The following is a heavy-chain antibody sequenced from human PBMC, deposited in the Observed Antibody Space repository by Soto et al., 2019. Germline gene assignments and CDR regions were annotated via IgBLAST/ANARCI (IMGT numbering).Heavy chain of an antibody. V-gene: IGHV1-18*01. CDR1: GYTFTSYV. CDR3: ARDLGWRDIVVVPASMVAEAAGKDAFDI. D-gene: IGHD2-2*01. CDR2: ISAYNGNT. J-gene: IGHJ3*02. Sequence: ASVKVSCKASGYTFTSYVVSWVRQAPGQGLEWMGWISAYNGNTNYAQKLQGRVTMTTDTSTSTAYMELRSLRSEDTAVYYCARDLGWRDIVVVPASMVAEAAGKDAFDIWGQGTMVTVS.